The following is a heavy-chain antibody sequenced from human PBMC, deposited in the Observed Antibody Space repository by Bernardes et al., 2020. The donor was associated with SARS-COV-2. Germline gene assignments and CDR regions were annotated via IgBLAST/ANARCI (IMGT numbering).Heavy chain of an antibody. D-gene: IGHD3-22*01. CDR2: ISSSGSTI. J-gene: IGHJ6*02. V-gene: IGHV3-11*01. CDR3: AKDTYDSSDYYLSLGDHYYGMDV. CDR1: GFTFSDYY. Sequence: GGSLRLSCAASGFTFSDYYMSWIRQAPGKGLEWVSYISSSGSTIYYADSVKGRFTISRDNSKNTLYLQMNSLRAEDTAVYYCAKDTYDSSDYYLSLGDHYYGMDVWGQGTTVIVSS.